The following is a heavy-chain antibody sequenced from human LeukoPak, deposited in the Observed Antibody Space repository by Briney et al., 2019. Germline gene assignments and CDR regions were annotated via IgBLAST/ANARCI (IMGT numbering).Heavy chain of an antibody. CDR3: ASYGALDTAMVH. V-gene: IGHV1-69*05. J-gene: IGHJ4*02. D-gene: IGHD5-18*01. CDR2: IIPIFGTA. CDR1: GGTFSSYA. Sequence: SVKVSCKASGGTFSSYAISWVRQAPGQGLEWMGGIIPIFGTANYAQKFQGRVTMTRDTSTSTVYMELSSLRSEDTAVYYCASYGALDTAMVHWGQGTLVTVSS.